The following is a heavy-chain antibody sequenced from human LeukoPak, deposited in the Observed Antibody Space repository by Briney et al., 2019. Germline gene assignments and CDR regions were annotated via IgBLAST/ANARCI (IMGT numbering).Heavy chain of an antibody. J-gene: IGHJ4*02. D-gene: IGHD2-2*01. CDR3: ARQGVLPAAAIPSYFDY. Sequence: SETLSLTCTVSGGSISSSSYYWGWIRQPPGKGLEWIGSIYYSGSTYYNPSLKSRVTISVDTSKNQFSLKLGSVTAADTAVYYCARQGVLPAAAIPSYFDYWGQGTLVTVSS. CDR2: IYYSGST. V-gene: IGHV4-39*01. CDR1: GGSISSSSYY.